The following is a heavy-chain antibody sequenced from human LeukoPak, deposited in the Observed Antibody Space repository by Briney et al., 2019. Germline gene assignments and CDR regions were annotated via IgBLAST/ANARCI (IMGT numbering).Heavy chain of an antibody. CDR1: GGSISSSSYY. V-gene: IGHV4-39*07. D-gene: IGHD4-23*01. CDR3: ARASQTTLVTKSTGTFDY. CDR2: IYYSGST. J-gene: IGHJ4*02. Sequence: SETLSLTCTVSGGSISSSSYYWGWIRQPPGKGLEWIGSIYYSGSTYYNPSLKSRVTISVDTSKNQFSLKLSSVTAADTAVYYCARASQTTLVTKSTGTFDYWAREPWSPSPQ.